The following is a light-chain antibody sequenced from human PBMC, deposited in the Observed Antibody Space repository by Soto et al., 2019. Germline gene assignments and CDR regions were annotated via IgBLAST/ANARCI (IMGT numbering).Light chain of an antibody. V-gene: IGKV1-5*01. Sequence: DIQMTQSPSTLSASVGDRVTITCRASQSISDWLAWYKQKPGKAPKLLIFDASSLESGVPSRFSGSGSGTEFTLTISSLQPDDLATYYCQQYNSYSKTFGQGTKVDIK. CDR1: QSISDW. J-gene: IGKJ1*01. CDR3: QQYNSYSKT. CDR2: DAS.